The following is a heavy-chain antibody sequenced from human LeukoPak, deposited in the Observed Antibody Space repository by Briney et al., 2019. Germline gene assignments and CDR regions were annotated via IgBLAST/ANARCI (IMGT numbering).Heavy chain of an antibody. CDR1: GGSFSGYY. V-gene: IGHV4-34*01. Sequence: PSETLSLTCAVYGGSFSGYYWSWIRQPPGKGLEWIGEINHSGSTNYNPSLKSRVTISVDTSKNQFSLKLSSVTAADTAVYYCASSACSGGELPSCWFDPWGQGTLVTVCS. CDR2: INHSGST. CDR3: ASSACSGGELPSCWFDP. D-gene: IGHD2-15*01. J-gene: IGHJ5*02.